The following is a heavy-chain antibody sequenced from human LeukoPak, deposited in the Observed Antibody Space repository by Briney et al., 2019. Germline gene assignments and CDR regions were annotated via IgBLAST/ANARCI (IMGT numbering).Heavy chain of an antibody. CDR3: ARHRYYYDSSGYYYQP. V-gene: IGHV4-59*01. Sequence: PSQTLSLTCTVSGASISSYYWSWIRQPPGKGLEWFGYIYYSGSTNYNPSLKSRVTISVDTSKNQFSLRLSSVTAADTAVYYCARHRYYYDSSGYYYQPWGQGTLVTVSP. D-gene: IGHD3-22*01. CDR1: GASISSYY. J-gene: IGHJ5*02. CDR2: IYYSGST.